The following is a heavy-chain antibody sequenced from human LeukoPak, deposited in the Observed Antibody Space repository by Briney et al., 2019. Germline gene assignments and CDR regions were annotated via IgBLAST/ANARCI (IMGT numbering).Heavy chain of an antibody. CDR2: IKQDESEK. D-gene: IGHD1-26*01. Sequence: PGGSLRLSCEASGFSFSSYWMSWVRQAPGKGPEWVANIKQDESEKYSVDSVKGRFTISRDNAKNSLYLQMNSLRAEDTAVYYCARGREGSILTLAFDIWGQGTMVTVSS. V-gene: IGHV3-7*01. CDR1: GFSFSSYW. J-gene: IGHJ3*02. CDR3: ARGREGSILTLAFDI.